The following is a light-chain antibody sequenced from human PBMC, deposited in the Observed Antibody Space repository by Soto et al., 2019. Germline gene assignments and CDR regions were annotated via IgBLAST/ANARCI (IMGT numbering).Light chain of an antibody. V-gene: IGKV1-27*01. CDR3: QKYNHAPT. CDR1: QGISNY. CDR2: AAF. J-gene: IGKJ4*01. Sequence: DIQMTQSPSSLSASVGDRVTITCRASQGISNYLAWYQQKPGKVPELLIYAAFTLQSGFPSRFSGSGSGTDFTLTISSLQPEDVANYYCQKYNHAPTFGGGTKVEIK.